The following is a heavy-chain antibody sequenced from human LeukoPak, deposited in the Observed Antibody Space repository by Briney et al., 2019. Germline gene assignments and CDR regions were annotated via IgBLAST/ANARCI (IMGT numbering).Heavy chain of an antibody. V-gene: IGHV1-8*01. CDR2: MNSNSGNT. Sequence: ASVKVSRKASGYIFTSYVINWVRPATGQGLEWMGWMNSNSGNTGYGQKFQGRVTLTRDTAISTAYMELTSLRYEDTAVYYCARGDYWGQGTLVTVSS. CDR3: ARGDY. CDR1: GYIFTSYV. J-gene: IGHJ4*02.